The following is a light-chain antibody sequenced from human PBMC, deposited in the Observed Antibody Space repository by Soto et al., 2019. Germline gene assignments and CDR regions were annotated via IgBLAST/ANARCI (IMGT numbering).Light chain of an antibody. CDR1: QSVSNY. Sequence: EIVLTQSPATLSLSPGERATLSCRASQSVSNYLAWYQQKPGQAPRLLIHDASTRATGIPARFSGSGSGTDFTLTITTLEPEEFAVYYCQQHINRLSFGGGTKVAIK. CDR3: QQHINRLS. CDR2: DAS. V-gene: IGKV3-11*01. J-gene: IGKJ4*01.